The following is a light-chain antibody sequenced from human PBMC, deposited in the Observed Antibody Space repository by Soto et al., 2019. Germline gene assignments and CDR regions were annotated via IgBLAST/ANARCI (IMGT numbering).Light chain of an antibody. J-gene: IGLJ1*01. CDR3: AAWDDSLNGYV. CDR1: SSNIGSNT. CDR2: SNN. V-gene: IGLV1-44*01. Sequence: QSVLTQPPSASGTLSQRVTISGSGSSSNIGSNTVNWYQQLPGTAPKLLIYSNNQRPSGVPDRFSGSKSGTSASLAISGLQSEDEADYYCAAWDDSLNGYVFGTGTKVTVL.